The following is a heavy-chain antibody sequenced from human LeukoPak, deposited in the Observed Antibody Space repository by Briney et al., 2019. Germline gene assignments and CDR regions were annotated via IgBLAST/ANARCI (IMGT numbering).Heavy chain of an antibody. D-gene: IGHD3-22*01. CDR2: INSDGSST. J-gene: IGHJ4*02. CDR1: GFTFSSYW. V-gene: IGHV3-74*01. Sequence: GGSLRLSCAASGFTFSSYWMHWVRQAPGEGLVWVSRINSDGSSTSYADSVKGRFTISRDNAKNTLSLQMNSLRAEDTAVYYCARSAIYDSSGYYLSKEYYFDYWGQGTLVTVSS. CDR3: ARSAIYDSSGYYLSKEYYFDY.